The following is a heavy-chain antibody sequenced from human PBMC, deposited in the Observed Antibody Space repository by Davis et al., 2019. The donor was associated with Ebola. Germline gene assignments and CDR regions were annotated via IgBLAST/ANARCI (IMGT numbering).Heavy chain of an antibody. V-gene: IGHV1-69*13. CDR3: ATVGIASSSNYFDC. Sequence: SVKVSCKASGGTFRTYSINWVRQAPGQGLEWMGGIIPIFGSATYAQTFQGRVTFTADESTSTAYMDLISLRSEDTAVYFCATVGIASSSNYFDCWGQGTVVTVSS. CDR1: GGTFRTYS. CDR2: IIPIFGSA. J-gene: IGHJ4*02. D-gene: IGHD6-6*01.